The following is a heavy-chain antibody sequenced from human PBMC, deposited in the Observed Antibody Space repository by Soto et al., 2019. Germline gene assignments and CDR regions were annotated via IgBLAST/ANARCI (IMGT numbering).Heavy chain of an antibody. D-gene: IGHD2-15*01. V-gene: IGHV3-9*01. J-gene: IGHJ4*02. CDR1: GFTFDDYA. CDR2: ISWNSGSI. Sequence: EVQLVESGGGLVQPGRSLRLSCAASGFTFDDYAMHWVRQAPGKGLEWVSGISWNSGSIGYADSVKGRFTISRDNAKNSLYLQMNSLRAEDTALYYCAKDIGDIVVVVAAFRFCFDYWGQGTLVTVSS. CDR3: AKDIGDIVVVVAAFRFCFDY.